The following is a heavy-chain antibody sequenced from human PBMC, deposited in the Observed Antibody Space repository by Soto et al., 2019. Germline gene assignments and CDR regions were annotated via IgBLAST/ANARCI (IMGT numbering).Heavy chain of an antibody. J-gene: IGHJ4*02. CDR2: ISYDGSNK. CDR3: ARAAYYDSSGSPSDY. V-gene: IGHV3-30-3*01. Sequence: GGSLRLSCAASGFTFSSYAMHWVRQAPGKGLEWVAVISYDGSNKYYADSVKGRFTISRDNSKNTLYLQMNSLRAEDTAVYYCARAAYYDSSGSPSDYWGQGTLVTVSS. D-gene: IGHD3-22*01. CDR1: GFTFSSYA.